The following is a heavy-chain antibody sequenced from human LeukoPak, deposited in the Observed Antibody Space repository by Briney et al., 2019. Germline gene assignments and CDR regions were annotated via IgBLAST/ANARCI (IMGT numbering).Heavy chain of an antibody. Sequence: SETLSLTCAVSGGSISSSNWWSWVRQPPGKGLEWIGEINHSGSTNYNPSLKSRVTISVDTSKNQFSLKLSSVTAADTAVYYCARGRGSSRYFDLWGRGTLVTVSS. J-gene: IGHJ2*01. V-gene: IGHV4-4*02. CDR1: GGSISSSNW. CDR2: INHSGST. D-gene: IGHD2-2*01. CDR3: ARGRGSSRYFDL.